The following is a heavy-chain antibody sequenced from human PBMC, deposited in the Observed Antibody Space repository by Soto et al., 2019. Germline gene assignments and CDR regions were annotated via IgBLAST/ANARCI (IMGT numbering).Heavy chain of an antibody. J-gene: IGHJ4*02. D-gene: IGHD3-3*01. V-gene: IGHV4-30-4*01. CDR1: GGSISSGDYY. CDR3: ARGGRFLEWLFHY. CDR2: IYYSGST. Sequence: QVQLQESGPGLVKPSQTLSLTCTVSGGSISSGDYYWSWIRQPPGKGLEWIGYIYYSGSTYYNPSLKSRVTISVDTSKSQFSLKLSSVTAADTAVYYCARGGRFLEWLFHYWGQGTLVTVSS.